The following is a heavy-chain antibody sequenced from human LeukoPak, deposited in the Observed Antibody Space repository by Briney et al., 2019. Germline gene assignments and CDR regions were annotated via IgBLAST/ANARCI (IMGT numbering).Heavy chain of an antibody. Sequence: SETLSLTCAVYGGSFSGYYWSWIRQPPGKGLEWIGEINHSGSTNYNPSLKSRVTISVDTSKNQFSLRLSSVTAADTAVYYCARGGKQWLVKNWFDPWGQGTLVTVSS. CDR2: INHSGST. CDR1: GGSFSGYY. CDR3: ARGGKQWLVKNWFDP. J-gene: IGHJ5*02. V-gene: IGHV4-34*01. D-gene: IGHD6-19*01.